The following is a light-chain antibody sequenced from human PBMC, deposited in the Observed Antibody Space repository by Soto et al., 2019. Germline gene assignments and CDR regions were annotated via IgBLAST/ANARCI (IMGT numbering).Light chain of an antibody. V-gene: IGKV3-15*01. J-gene: IGKJ1*01. CDR2: GAS. CDR3: QQYNNWPRT. CDR1: QSVSTY. Sequence: EIVLTQSPATLSLSPGERATLSCRASQSVSTYLAWYQQNPGQAPRLLIYGASTRATGIPARFSGSGSGTEFTLTISSLQSEDFAVYYCQQYNNWPRTFGQGTKV.